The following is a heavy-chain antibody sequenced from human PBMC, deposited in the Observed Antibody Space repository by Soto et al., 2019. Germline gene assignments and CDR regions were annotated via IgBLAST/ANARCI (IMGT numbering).Heavy chain of an antibody. CDR1: GFTFSSYA. D-gene: IGHD3-10*01. Sequence: QVQLVESGGGVVQPGRSLRLSCAASGFTFSSYAMHWVRQAPGKGLERVAVISYDGSNKYYADSVKGRFTISRDNSKNTLYLQMNSLRAEDTAVYYCARGSMAPDRHWGQGTLVTVSS. V-gene: IGHV3-30-3*01. J-gene: IGHJ4*02. CDR3: ARGSMAPDRH. CDR2: ISYDGSNK.